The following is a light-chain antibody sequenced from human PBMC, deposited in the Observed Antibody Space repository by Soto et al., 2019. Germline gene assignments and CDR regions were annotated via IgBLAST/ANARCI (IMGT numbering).Light chain of an antibody. Sequence: DFQMTQSPSSLSASVGDRVTITCRASQDISDHLAWYQHKPGKVPNLLIYEASTLQSGVPSRFSGGGSGTDFTLTISSLQPEDVATYYCQKHDRTPRTFGQGTKVELK. J-gene: IGKJ1*01. V-gene: IGKV1-27*01. CDR3: QKHDRTPRT. CDR2: EAS. CDR1: QDISDH.